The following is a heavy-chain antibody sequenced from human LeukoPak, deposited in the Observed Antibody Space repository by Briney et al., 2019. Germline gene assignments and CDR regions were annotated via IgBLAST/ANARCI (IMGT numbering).Heavy chain of an antibody. CDR2: INHSGST. V-gene: IGHV4-34*01. Sequence: PSETLSLTCAVYGGSFSGYYWSWIRQPPGKGLEWIGEINHSGSTNYNPSLKSRVTTSVDTSKNQFSLKLSSVTAADTAVYYCARGIAARNWFDPWGQGTLVTVSS. D-gene: IGHD6-13*01. J-gene: IGHJ5*02. CDR3: ARGIAARNWFDP. CDR1: GGSFSGYY.